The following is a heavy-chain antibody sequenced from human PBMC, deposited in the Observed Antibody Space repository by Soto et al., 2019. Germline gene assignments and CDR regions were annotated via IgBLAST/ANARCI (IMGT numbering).Heavy chain of an antibody. CDR1: GGSISRYY. CDR2: IYYSGST. CDR3: ASLRDTSSWYYAY. V-gene: IGHV4-59*08. Sequence: SETLSLTCTVSGGSISRYYWSWIRQPPGKGLEWIGYIYYSGSTDYNPSLKSRVTISVDTSKNQFSLKLISVTAADTAVYYCASLRDTSSWYYAYWGQGTLVTVS. D-gene: IGHD6-13*01. J-gene: IGHJ4*02.